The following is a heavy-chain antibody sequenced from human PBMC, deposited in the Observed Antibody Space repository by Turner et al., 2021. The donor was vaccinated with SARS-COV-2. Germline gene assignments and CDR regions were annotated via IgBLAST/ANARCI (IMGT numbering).Heavy chain of an antibody. D-gene: IGHD3-22*01. Sequence: QVQLVESGGGVVQPGRSLRLSCAASGITFSSHGMHWVRQAPGKGLEWVAVIWNDVSQKYYADSVKGRFTISRDNSKNMVYLQMNSLRAEDTAVYYCARLDDSGHWGAFDIWGQGTMVTVSS. J-gene: IGHJ3*02. CDR1: GITFSSHG. V-gene: IGHV3-33*01. CDR2: IWNDVSQK. CDR3: ARLDDSGHWGAFDI.